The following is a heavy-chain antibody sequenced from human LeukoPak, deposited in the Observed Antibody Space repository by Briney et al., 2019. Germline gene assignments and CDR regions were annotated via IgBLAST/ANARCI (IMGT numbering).Heavy chain of an antibody. Sequence: GSLRLSCAVYGGSFSGYYWSWIRQPPGKGLEWIGEINHSGSTNYNPSLKSRVTISVDTSKNQFSLKLNSVTAADTAVYYCARGQSDFWSGYWYFDLWGRGTLVTVSS. CDR2: INHSGST. CDR1: GGSFSGYY. V-gene: IGHV4-34*01. D-gene: IGHD3-3*01. J-gene: IGHJ2*01. CDR3: ARGQSDFWSGYWYFDL.